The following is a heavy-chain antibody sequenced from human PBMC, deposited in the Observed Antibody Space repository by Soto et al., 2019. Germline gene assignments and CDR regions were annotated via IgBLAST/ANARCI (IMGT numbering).Heavy chain of an antibody. CDR1: GFTFSSFD. CDR2: IGDNT. V-gene: IGHV3-23*01. CDR3: ASHQWPGFDY. J-gene: IGHJ4*02. D-gene: IGHD6-19*01. Sequence: EVQLLESGGDFVQPGGSLRLSCAASGFTFSSFDVSWVRQAPGKGLEWVSSIGDNTYYADSVRGRFTLSRDNAKNTLYLQMNSLRVEDTAVYFCASHQWPGFDYWGQGTLVTVSS.